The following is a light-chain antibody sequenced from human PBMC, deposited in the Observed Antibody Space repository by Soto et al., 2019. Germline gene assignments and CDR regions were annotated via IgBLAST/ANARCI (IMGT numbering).Light chain of an antibody. V-gene: IGKV3-15*01. Sequence: EIVMTQSPATLSASPGERATLSCRASQSVSSNLAWYQQKPGQSPRLVINGVSTRATGIPARFSGSGSGTDFTLTISSLQSEDFAVYFCQQYNNWPPTFGQGTKVEIK. J-gene: IGKJ1*01. CDR2: GVS. CDR3: QQYNNWPPT. CDR1: QSVSSN.